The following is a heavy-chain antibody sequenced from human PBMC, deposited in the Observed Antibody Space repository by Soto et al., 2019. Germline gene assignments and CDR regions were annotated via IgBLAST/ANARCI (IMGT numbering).Heavy chain of an antibody. V-gene: IGHV4-39*01. D-gene: IGHD5-12*01. CDR3: ARENIVATGWFDP. CDR2: IYYSGST. J-gene: IGHJ5*02. Sequence: SETLSLTCTVSGGSISSSSYYWGWIRQPPGKGLEWIGSIYYSGSTYYNPSLKSRVTISVDTSKNQFSLKLSSVTAADTAVYYCARENIVATGWFDPWGQGTLVTVSS. CDR1: GGSISSSSYY.